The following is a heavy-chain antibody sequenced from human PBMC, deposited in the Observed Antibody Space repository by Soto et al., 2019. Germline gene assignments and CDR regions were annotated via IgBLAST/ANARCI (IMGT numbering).Heavy chain of an antibody. V-gene: IGHV3-33*01. CDR1: GFNFRSYG. CDR3: ARNSGEYEVFDI. CDR2: IWDDGRTT. Sequence: QVQLVESGGGVVHPGGSLTLSCAASGFNFRSYGMHWVRQAPGKGLEWLAVIWDDGRTTYYADSVKGRFTISRDNPKNTLSLQMNSQRVEDRAMFYCARNSGEYEVFDIWGQGTLVSVSS. J-gene: IGHJ3*02. D-gene: IGHD4-17*01.